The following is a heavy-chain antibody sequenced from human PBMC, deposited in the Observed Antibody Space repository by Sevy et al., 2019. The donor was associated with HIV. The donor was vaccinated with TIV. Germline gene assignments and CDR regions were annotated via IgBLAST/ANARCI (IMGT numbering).Heavy chain of an antibody. D-gene: IGHD6-19*01. CDR1: GYTFTGYY. CDR3: ARDTEGVPGKGGY. V-gene: IGHV1-2*02. Sequence: ASVKVSCKASGYTFTGYYMHWVRQAPGQGLEWMGWINPNSGGTNYAQKFQGRDTMTRDTSISTAYMELSRLRSDDTAVYYCARDTEGVPGKGGYWGQGTLVSVSS. J-gene: IGHJ4*02. CDR2: INPNSGGT.